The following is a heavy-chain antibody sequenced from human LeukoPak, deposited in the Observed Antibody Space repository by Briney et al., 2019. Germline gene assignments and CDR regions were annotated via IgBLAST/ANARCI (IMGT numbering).Heavy chain of an antibody. J-gene: IGHJ4*02. Sequence: GGTLRLSPAASGFTSTGYAMSWVPEAPGKGLGWGSAISGSGHSTYYADSVKGRFTISRDNSKNTLYLQMNSLRAEDTGIYNRAKVGIVGATKTYSDYWGEGTLGTVSS. CDR2: ISGSGHST. D-gene: IGHD1-26*01. CDR1: GFTSTGYA. V-gene: IGHV3-23*01. CDR3: AKVGIVGATKTYSDY.